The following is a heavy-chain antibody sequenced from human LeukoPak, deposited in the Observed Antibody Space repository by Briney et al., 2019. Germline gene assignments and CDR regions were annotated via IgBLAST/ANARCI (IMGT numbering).Heavy chain of an antibody. Sequence: PGGSLRLSCAASGFTFSSYAMSWVRQAPGKGLEWVSAISGSGGSTYYADSVKGRFTISRDNSKNTLYLQMNSLRAEDTAVYYCARISSSWYYFDYWGQGTLVTVSS. J-gene: IGHJ4*02. V-gene: IGHV3-23*01. CDR1: GFTFSSYA. CDR3: ARISSSWYYFDY. CDR2: ISGSGGST. D-gene: IGHD6-13*01.